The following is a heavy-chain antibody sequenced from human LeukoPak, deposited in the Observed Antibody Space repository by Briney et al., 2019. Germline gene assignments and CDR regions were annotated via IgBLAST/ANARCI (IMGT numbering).Heavy chain of an antibody. CDR3: ARRQYCSSTSCPDNWFDP. V-gene: IGHV4-39*01. CDR1: GGSISSSSYY. D-gene: IGHD2-2*01. Sequence: SETLSLTCTVSGGSISSSSYYWGWIRQPPGKGLEWIGSIYYSGSTYYNPSLKSRVTISVDTSKNQFSLKLSSVTAADTAVYYCARRQYCSSTSCPDNWFDPWGQGTLVTASS. J-gene: IGHJ5*02. CDR2: IYYSGST.